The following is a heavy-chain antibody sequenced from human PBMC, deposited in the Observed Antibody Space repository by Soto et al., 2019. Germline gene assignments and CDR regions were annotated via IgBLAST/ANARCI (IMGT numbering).Heavy chain of an antibody. J-gene: IGHJ3*02. D-gene: IGHD2-8*01. V-gene: IGHV1-18*04. CDR2: ISAYNGNT. CDR1: GYTFTSYG. Sequence: QVQLVQSGAEVKKPGASVKVSCKASGYTFTSYGFTWVRQAPGQGLEWMGWISAYNGNTNYAQKLQGRVTMTTDTSTSTAYMELSSLRSDDTAVYYCARGGHCTNGVCYSGHHAFDIWGQGTKVTVSS. CDR3: ARGGHCTNGVCYSGHHAFDI.